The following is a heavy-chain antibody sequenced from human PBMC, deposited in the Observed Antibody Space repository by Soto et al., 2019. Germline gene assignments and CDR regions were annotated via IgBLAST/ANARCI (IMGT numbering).Heavy chain of an antibody. D-gene: IGHD3-10*01. CDR2: FRAGGDDGTT. J-gene: IGHJ4*02. V-gene: IGHV3-23*01. CDR3: AKKFNSGSGSQYFDY. Sequence: GGSLRLSCVASGFTFSSYSMSWVRQAPGKGLEWVSGFRAGGDDGTTYYADSVKGRFTISRDNSKNTLFLQMNSLRAEDTAIYYCAKKFNSGSGSQYFDYFGQGPMMTVFS. CDR1: GFTFSSYS.